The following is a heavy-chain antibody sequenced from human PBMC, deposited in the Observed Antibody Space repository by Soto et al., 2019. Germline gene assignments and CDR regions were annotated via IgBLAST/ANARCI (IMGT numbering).Heavy chain of an antibody. CDR3: AHGTHYYDSLTGYALDYFAY. Sequence: QITLKESGPTLVKPTQTLTLTCTFSGFSLSTSGVGVGWIRQPPGKALEWLAIIYWDDDKRYSPALKGRLTNPKDTSKNQLVLKMTNMDPVDTATYYCAHGTHYYDSLTGYALDYFAYWGQGTLVTVSS. CDR1: GFSLSTSGVG. CDR2: IYWDDDK. V-gene: IGHV2-5*02. D-gene: IGHD3-9*01. J-gene: IGHJ4*02.